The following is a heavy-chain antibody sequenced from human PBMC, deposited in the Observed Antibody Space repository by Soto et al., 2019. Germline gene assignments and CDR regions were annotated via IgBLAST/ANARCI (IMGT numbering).Heavy chain of an antibody. CDR2: INAGNGNT. CDR1: GYTFTSYA. D-gene: IGHD2-21*02. V-gene: IGHV1-3*01. CDR3: ARSIVVVTAADY. J-gene: IGHJ4*02. Sequence: QVQLVQSGAEVKKPGASVKVSCKASGYTFTSYAMHWVRQAPGQRLEWMGWINAGNGNTKYSQKFQGRVTITRDTSASTAYMELSSLRSEDTAVYYCARSIVVVTAADYWGQGRLVTGSS.